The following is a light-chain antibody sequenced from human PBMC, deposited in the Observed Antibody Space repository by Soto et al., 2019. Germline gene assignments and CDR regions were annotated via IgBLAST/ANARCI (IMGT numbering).Light chain of an antibody. CDR3: SSYTNNYTQV. Sequence: QSALTQPASVSGSPGQSITISCTGTSSDVGGYNYVSWYQQHPGKVPKVMIYDVSNRPSGVSNRFSGSKSDNTASLTISGLQAEDEADYYCSSYTNNYTQVFGTGTKLTVL. CDR1: SSDVGGYNY. V-gene: IGLV2-14*01. J-gene: IGLJ1*01. CDR2: DVS.